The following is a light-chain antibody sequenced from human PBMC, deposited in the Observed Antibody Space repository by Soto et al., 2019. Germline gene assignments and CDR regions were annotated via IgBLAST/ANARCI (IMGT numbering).Light chain of an antibody. CDR1: QSVTNSF. Sequence: EIVLAQSPGTLSLSPGERATLSCRASQSVTNSFLAWYQQKPGQAPRLLIYGASRRATGIPGRFTGSGSGTDFHLTISRLDPEDVAVYYCQQYVSSPWAFGQGPKVEI. CDR3: QQYVSSPWA. CDR2: GAS. J-gene: IGKJ1*01. V-gene: IGKV3-20*01.